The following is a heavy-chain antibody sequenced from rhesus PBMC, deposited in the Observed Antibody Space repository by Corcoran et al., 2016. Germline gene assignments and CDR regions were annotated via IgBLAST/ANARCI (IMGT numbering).Heavy chain of an antibody. J-gene: IGHJ4*01. CDR3: ARDEYSNYVYLDY. V-gene: IGHV4-65*01. CDR2: ISVRSGSN. Sequence: QVQLQASGPGLVKPSATLSLTCAVSGGSVSSSNWWSWIRPPPENGLEWIGYISVRSGSNYYNPSLNSRVNMSTVTSKNQCSLNRSSVTSADTSVYYRARDEYSNYVYLDYWGQGVLVTVSS. CDR1: GGSVSSSNW. D-gene: IGHD4-23*01.